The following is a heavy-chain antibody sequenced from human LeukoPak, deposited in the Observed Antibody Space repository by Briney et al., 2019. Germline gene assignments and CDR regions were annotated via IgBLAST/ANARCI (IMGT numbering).Heavy chain of an antibody. CDR2: ISYDGSNK. CDR3: ARDQSYYDFWSGYPPYFDY. CDR1: GFTFSSYS. V-gene: IGHV3-30*03. D-gene: IGHD3-3*01. Sequence: GGSLRLSCAASGFTFSSYSMNWVRQAPGKGLEWVAVISYDGSNKYYADSVKGRFTISRDNSKNTLYLQMNSLRAEDTAVYYCARDQSYYDFWSGYPPYFDYWGQGTLVTVSS. J-gene: IGHJ4*02.